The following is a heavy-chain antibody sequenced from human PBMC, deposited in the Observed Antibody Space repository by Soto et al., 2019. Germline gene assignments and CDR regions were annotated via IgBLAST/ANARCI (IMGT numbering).Heavy chain of an antibody. CDR3: AHRTTTVTWWFDP. V-gene: IGHV2-5*02. CDR2: IYWDDDK. CDR1: GFSLTTRGVG. D-gene: IGHD4-17*01. Sequence: QITLKESGPTLVKPTQTLTLTCTFSGFSLTTRGVGVGWIRQPPGKALEWLALIYWDDDKRYSPSLKSRLTTTXHXXKNQVALTMTHMDPADTATYFCAHRTTTVTWWFDPWGQGTLVTVSS. J-gene: IGHJ5*02.